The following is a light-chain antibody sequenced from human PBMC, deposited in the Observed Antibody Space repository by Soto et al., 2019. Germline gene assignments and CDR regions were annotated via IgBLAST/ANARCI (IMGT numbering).Light chain of an antibody. CDR3: QSYDSSLIVSKV. CDR2: EVS. Sequence: QSALAQPASVSGSPGQSITISCTGSSSDIGAYNYVSWFQQYPGKAPKLIISEVSNRPSGVSNRFSGSKSGTAASLTISGLQTEDEADYYCQSYDSSLIVSKVFGTGTKVTVL. CDR1: SSDIGAYNY. V-gene: IGLV2-14*01. J-gene: IGLJ1*01.